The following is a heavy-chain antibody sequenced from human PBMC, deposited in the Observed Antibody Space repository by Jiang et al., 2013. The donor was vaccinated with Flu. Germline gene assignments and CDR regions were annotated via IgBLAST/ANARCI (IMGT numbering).Heavy chain of an antibody. CDR1: GYTFTNYG. CDR3: ARGGSSWYAGGDY. Sequence: KVSCKASGYTFTNYGFSWVRQAPGQGLEWMGWISTYSANTDHAQKFQGRLIMTTDTSTNTAYMELRSLRSDDTAVYYCARGGSSWYAGGDYWGQGTMVTVSS. V-gene: IGHV1-18*01. CDR2: ISTYSANT. D-gene: IGHD6-13*01. J-gene: IGHJ4*02.